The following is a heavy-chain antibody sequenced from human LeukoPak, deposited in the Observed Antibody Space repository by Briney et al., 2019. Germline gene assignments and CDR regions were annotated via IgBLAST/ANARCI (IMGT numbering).Heavy chain of an antibody. V-gene: IGHV3-23*01. CDR3: AKDGGMNWFDP. J-gene: IGHJ5*02. D-gene: IGHD3-3*01. Sequence: GASLRLSCAASGFTFSSYAMSWVRQAPGKGLEWVSAISGSGGSTYYADSVKGRFTTSRDNTKNTLYLQMNSLRAEDTAVYYCAKDGGMNWFDPWGQGTLVTVSS. CDR1: GFTFSSYA. CDR2: ISGSGGST.